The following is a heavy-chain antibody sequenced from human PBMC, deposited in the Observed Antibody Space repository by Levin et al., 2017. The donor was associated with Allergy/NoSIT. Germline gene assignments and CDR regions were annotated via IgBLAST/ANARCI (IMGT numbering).Heavy chain of an antibody. CDR1: GFSFNTYS. D-gene: IGHD3-22*01. J-gene: IGHJ2*01. CDR3: SRDPVTYHYGSSGSYAYWYFDL. Sequence: AGGSLRLSCAASGFSFNTYSMNWVRQAPGKGLEWVSSISPRSDYIYYADSMKGRFTISRDNAKNSLFMQMNSLRAEDTAVYYCSRDPVTYHYGSSGSYAYWYFDLWGRGTRVDVSS. CDR2: ISPRSDYI. V-gene: IGHV3-21*01.